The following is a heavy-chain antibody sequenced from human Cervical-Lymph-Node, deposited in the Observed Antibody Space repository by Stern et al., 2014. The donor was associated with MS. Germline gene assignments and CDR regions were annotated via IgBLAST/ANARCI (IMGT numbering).Heavy chain of an antibody. J-gene: IGHJ4*02. V-gene: IGHV1-46*03. CDR3: TRPLAGTTLLFDY. Sequence: VHLVESGAEVTKPGASVKVSCKASGYTFTSYYMHWVRQAPGQGLEGMGIINPSCDGTTYAQKFQGRLTMTRDTSTSTVYMELSSLRSEDTAVYYCTRPLAGTTLLFDYWGQGTLVTVSS. CDR2: INPSCDGT. CDR1: GYTFTSYY. D-gene: IGHD1-1*01.